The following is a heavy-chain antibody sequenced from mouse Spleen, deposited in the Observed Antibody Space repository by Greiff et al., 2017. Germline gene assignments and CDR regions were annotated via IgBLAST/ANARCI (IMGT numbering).Heavy chain of an antibody. CDR2: ISSGGSYT. CDR3: ARHGYYGSSPLDY. J-gene: IGHJ2*01. Sequence: EVQVVESGGGLVKPGGSLKLSCAASGFTFSSYAMSWVRQTPEKRLEWVATISSGGSYTYYPDSVKGRFTISRDNAKNTLYLQMSSLRSEDTAMYYCARHGYYGSSPLDYWGQGTTLTVSS. D-gene: IGHD1-1*01. CDR1: GFTFSSYA. V-gene: IGHV5-9-3*01.